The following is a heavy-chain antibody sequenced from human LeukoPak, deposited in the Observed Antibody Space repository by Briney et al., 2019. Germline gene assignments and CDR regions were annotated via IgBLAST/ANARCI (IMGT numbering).Heavy chain of an antibody. D-gene: IGHD3-16*02. Sequence: GASVKVSCKASGYTFTGYYMHWVRQAPGQGLEWMGWINPNSGGTNYAQKFQGRVTMTRDTSISTAYIELSRLRSDDTAVYYCARGGESYYDYVWGSYRNNWFDPWGQGTLVTVSS. CDR3: ARGGESYYDYVWGSYRNNWFDP. CDR2: INPNSGGT. J-gene: IGHJ5*02. CDR1: GYTFTGYY. V-gene: IGHV1-2*02.